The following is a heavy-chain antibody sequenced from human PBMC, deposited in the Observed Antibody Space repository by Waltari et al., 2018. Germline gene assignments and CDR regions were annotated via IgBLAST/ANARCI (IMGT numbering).Heavy chain of an antibody. CDR2: ISYDGSNK. V-gene: IGHV3-30-3*01. J-gene: IGHJ6*02. CDR3: ARDMARSGYSSSWYSRRGMDV. CDR1: GFTFSSYA. D-gene: IGHD6-13*01. Sequence: QVQLVESGGGVVQPGRSLRLSCAASGFTFSSYAMHWVRPAPGQGLAWVAVISYDGSNKYYADSVKGRFTISRDNSKNTLYLQMNSLRAEDTAVYYCARDMARSGYSSSWYSRRGMDVWGQGTTVTVSS.